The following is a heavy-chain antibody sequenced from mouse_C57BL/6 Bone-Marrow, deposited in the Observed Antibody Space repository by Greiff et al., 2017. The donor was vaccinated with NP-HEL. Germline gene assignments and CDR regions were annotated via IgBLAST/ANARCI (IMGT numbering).Heavy chain of an antibody. CDR2: IYPGNSDT. D-gene: IGHD2-3*01. J-gene: IGHJ4*01. CDR3: TKIYDGYHDAMDY. Sequence: EVQLQQSGTVLARPGASVKMSCKTSGYTFTSYWMHWVKQRPGQGLEWIGAIYPGNSDTSYNQKFKGKAKLTAVTSASTAYMELSSLTNEDSAVYYCTKIYDGYHDAMDYWGQGTSVTVSS. CDR1: GYTFTSYW. V-gene: IGHV1-5*01.